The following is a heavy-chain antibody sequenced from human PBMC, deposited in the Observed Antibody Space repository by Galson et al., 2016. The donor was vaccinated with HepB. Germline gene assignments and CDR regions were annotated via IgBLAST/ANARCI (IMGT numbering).Heavy chain of an antibody. V-gene: IGHV1-18*04. J-gene: IGHJ4*02. CDR3: ARDVQYRFDY. CDR1: GYRFPTYG. CDR2: ISANSGNT. D-gene: IGHD4-11*01. Sequence: SVKVSCKASGYRFPTYGISWVRQAPGQGLEWLGWISANSGNTIYAQKFQDRVTMTRDTSASTVYMDLRSLRSDDTAVYYCARDVQYRFDYWGQGTLATVSS.